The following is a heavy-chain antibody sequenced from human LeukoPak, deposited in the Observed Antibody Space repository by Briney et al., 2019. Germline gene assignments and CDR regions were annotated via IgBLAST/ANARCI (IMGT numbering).Heavy chain of an antibody. D-gene: IGHD3-10*01. V-gene: IGHV3-23*01. J-gene: IGHJ3*02. CDR1: GFTFSSYA. CDR3: AKDGSVLLWFGESDAFDI. CDR2: ISGSGGST. Sequence: GGSLRLSCAASGFTFSSYAMSWVRQAPGKGLEWVSAISGSGGSTYYADSVKGRFTISRDNSKNTLYLQMNSLRAEDTAVYYCAKDGSVLLWFGESDAFDIWGQGTTVTVSS.